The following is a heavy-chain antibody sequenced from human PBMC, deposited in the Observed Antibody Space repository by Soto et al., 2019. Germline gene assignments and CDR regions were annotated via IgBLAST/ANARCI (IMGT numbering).Heavy chain of an antibody. D-gene: IGHD3-3*01. Sequence: QVQLQQWGAGLLKPSETLSLTCAVYGGSFSGYYWSWIRQPPGKGLEWIGEINHSGSTNYNPSLKSRVTISVDTSNNQFSLKLSSVTAADTAVYYCAGVGSGYPYYYYYMDVWGKGTTVTVSS. CDR3: AGVGSGYPYYYYYMDV. J-gene: IGHJ6*03. V-gene: IGHV4-34*01. CDR2: INHSGST. CDR1: GGSFSGYY.